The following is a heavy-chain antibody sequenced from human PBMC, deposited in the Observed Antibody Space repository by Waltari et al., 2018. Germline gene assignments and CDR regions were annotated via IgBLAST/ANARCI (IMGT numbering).Heavy chain of an antibody. CDR1: RGSFTSYF. CDR3: ARGGAFAFDI. CDR2: INHSGST. J-gene: IGHJ3*02. D-gene: IGHD1-26*01. Sequence: QVQLEQWGAGLLRPSETLSLTCGVVRGSFTSYFWTWVRQPPGKGLEWIGEINHSGSTNYNPSLKSRATISVDTSRNQFSLKLFSVTAADTAVYYCARGGAFAFDIWGQGTMLTVSS. V-gene: IGHV4-34*01.